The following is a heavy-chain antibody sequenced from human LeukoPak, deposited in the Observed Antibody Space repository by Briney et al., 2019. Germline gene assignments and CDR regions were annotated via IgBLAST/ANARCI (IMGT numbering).Heavy chain of an antibody. CDR2: ITTSSTYI. V-gene: IGHV3-21*01. CDR3: ARGKYSSGWFDY. D-gene: IGHD6-19*01. CDR1: GFTFSSYS. Sequence: GGSLRLSCAASGFTFSSYSMSWVRQAPGKGLERVSSITTSSTYISYADSVKGRFTISRDNAKNSLYLQMNSLRAEDTAVYYCARGKYSSGWFDYWGQGTLVTVSS. J-gene: IGHJ4*02.